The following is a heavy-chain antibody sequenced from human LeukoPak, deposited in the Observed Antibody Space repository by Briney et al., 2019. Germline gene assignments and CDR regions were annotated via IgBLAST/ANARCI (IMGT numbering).Heavy chain of an antibody. CDR3: STLYYYGSGSRYKNYFDY. D-gene: IGHD3-10*01. CDR2: IKDKSGTT. V-gene: IGHV3-15*01. Sequence: GGSLRLSCAASGFTFSSYAMSWVRQAPGKGLEWVGRIKDKSGTTDYAAPAKGRFTISRDDSKNTLYLQMNSLKTEDTAVCYCSTLYYYGSGSRYKNYFDYWGQGTLVTVSS. J-gene: IGHJ4*02. CDR1: GFTFSSYA.